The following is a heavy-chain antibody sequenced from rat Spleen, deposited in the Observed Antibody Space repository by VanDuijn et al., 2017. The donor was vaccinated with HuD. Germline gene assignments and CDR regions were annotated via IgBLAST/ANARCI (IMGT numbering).Heavy chain of an antibody. CDR1: GFSLSNYG. V-gene: IGHV2-13*01. D-gene: IGHD1-11*01. Sequence: QVQLKESGPGLVQPSQTLSLTCTVSGFSLSNYGLIWVRQPPGKGLEWMGGIWGDGSTNYNSALKSRLSISRDTSKSQAFLKMNSLQTEETAIYYCTRAWGGYSRDYFDYWGQGVMVTVSS. J-gene: IGHJ2*01. CDR2: IWGDGST. CDR3: TRAWGGYSRDYFDY.